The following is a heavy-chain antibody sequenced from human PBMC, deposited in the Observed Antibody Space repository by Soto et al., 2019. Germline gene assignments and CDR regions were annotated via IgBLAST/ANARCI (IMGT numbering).Heavy chain of an antibody. V-gene: IGHV3-74*01. Sequence: GGSLRLSCAASGFTFSSYWMHWGRQAPGKGLVWVSRINIDGSSTSYTDSVKGRFTISRDNAKNTLYLQMNSLRAEDTAVYYCARGAGIAARRNNYYYYGMDVWGQGTTVTVSS. D-gene: IGHD6-6*01. CDR1: GFTFSSYW. CDR3: ARGAGIAARRNNYYYYGMDV. CDR2: INIDGSST. J-gene: IGHJ6*02.